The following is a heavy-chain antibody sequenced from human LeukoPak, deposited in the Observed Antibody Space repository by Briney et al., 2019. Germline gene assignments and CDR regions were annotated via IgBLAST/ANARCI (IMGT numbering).Heavy chain of an antibody. V-gene: IGHV1-2*02. CDR1: GYTFTGYY. Sequence: ASVKVSCKASGYTFTGYYMHWVRQAPGQGLEWMGWINPNSGGTNYAQKFQGKVTMTRDTSISTAYMELSRLRSDDTAVYYCARHRIVGATHLDYFDYWGQGTLVTVSS. D-gene: IGHD1-26*01. J-gene: IGHJ4*02. CDR3: ARHRIVGATHLDYFDY. CDR2: INPNSGGT.